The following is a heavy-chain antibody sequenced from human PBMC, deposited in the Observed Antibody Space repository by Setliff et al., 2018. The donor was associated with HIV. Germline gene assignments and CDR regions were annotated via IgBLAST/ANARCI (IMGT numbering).Heavy chain of an antibody. CDR3: VRGHLDYYGMDV. J-gene: IGHJ6*02. CDR1: GFTFSSYA. V-gene: IGHV3-11*05. CDR2: ISTTSSYT. Sequence: PGGSLRLSCAASGFTFSSYAMSWVRQAPGKGLEWVSYISTTSSYTNYADSVKGRFTISRDNAKNSLYLQMNSLRVEDTALYYCVRGHLDYYGMDVWGQGTTVTVSS.